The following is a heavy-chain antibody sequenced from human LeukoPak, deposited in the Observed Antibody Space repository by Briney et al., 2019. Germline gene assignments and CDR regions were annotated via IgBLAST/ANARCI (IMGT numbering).Heavy chain of an antibody. Sequence: SETLSLTCTVSFDSISSYYWSWIRQPPGKGLEWIGYIYYSGSTIYNPSLKSRVSVSLDTSKNQFSLMLRSVTAADTAVYYCARQGSYGDYMLVDYWGQGTRVTVSS. V-gene: IGHV4-59*08. D-gene: IGHD4-17*01. CDR1: FDSISSYY. J-gene: IGHJ4*02. CDR3: ARQGSYGDYMLVDY. CDR2: IYYSGST.